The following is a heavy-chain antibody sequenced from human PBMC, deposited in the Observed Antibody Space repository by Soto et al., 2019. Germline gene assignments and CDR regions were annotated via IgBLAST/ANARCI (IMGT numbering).Heavy chain of an antibody. CDR2: IYYSGST. V-gene: IGHV4-31*03. J-gene: IGHJ6*02. D-gene: IGHD3-10*01. CDR3: ARLWFGEPTYGMDV. CDR1: GGSISGGGYY. Sequence: SETLSLTCTVSGGSISGGGYYWSWIRQHPGKGLEWIGYIYYSGSTYYNPSLKSRVTISVDTSKNQFSLKLSSVTAADTAVYYCARLWFGEPTYGMDVWGQGTTVTVSS.